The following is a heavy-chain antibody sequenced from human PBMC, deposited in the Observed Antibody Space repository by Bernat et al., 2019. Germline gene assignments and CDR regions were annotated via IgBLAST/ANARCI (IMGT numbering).Heavy chain of an antibody. Sequence: EVQLLESGGGLVQPGGSLRLSCAASGFTFSNYAMSWVRQAPGKGLGWVTGISSSGGTTYQADSVKGRFTISRDNSKNTLYLQMNSLRAEDTALYYCAKFTLTNWAVDWGQGTLVTVSS. CDR1: GFTFSNYA. CDR3: AKFTLTNWAVD. CDR2: ISSSGGTT. V-gene: IGHV3-23*01. J-gene: IGHJ4*02. D-gene: IGHD2-8*01.